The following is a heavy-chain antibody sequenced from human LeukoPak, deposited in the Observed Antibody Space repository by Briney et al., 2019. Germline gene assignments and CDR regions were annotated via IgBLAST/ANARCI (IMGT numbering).Heavy chain of an antibody. CDR2: ISYDGSNK. CDR1: GFTFSSYA. Sequence: GGSLRLSCAASGFTFSSYAMHWVRQAPGKGLEWVAVISYDGSNKYYADSVKGRFTISRDNSKNTLYLQMNSLRAEDTAVYYCARDFGIAVGSMDVWGKGTKVTVSS. V-gene: IGHV3-30*04. CDR3: ARDFGIAVGSMDV. D-gene: IGHD6-19*01. J-gene: IGHJ6*03.